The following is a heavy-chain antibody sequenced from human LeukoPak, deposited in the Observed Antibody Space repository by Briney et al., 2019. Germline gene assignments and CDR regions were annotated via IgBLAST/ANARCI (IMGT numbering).Heavy chain of an antibody. J-gene: IGHJ4*02. Sequence: PGGSLRLSCAASGFTFSSYVMTWVRQAPGKGLEWVSGVSSNSGSTYYADSVKGRFTVSRDNSKNTLYLQMNSLRPEDTAVYYCAGRRVGIYFFDYWGQGTLVTVSS. CDR2: VSSNSGST. CDR1: GFTFSSYV. CDR3: AGRRVGIYFFDY. V-gene: IGHV3-23*01. D-gene: IGHD1-26*01.